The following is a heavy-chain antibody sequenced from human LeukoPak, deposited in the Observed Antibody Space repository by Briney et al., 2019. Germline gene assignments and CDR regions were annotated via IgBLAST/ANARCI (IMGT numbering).Heavy chain of an antibody. CDR2: IYYSGST. Sequence: PSETLSLTCTVSGGSTSSYYWSWIRQPPGKGLEWIGYIYYSGSTNYNPSLKSRVTILVDTSKNQFSLKLSSVTAADTAVYYCARVVDSSGYYYYYYMDVWGKGTTVTVSS. V-gene: IGHV4-59*01. CDR3: ARVVDSSGYYYYYYMDV. J-gene: IGHJ6*03. CDR1: GGSTSSYY. D-gene: IGHD3-22*01.